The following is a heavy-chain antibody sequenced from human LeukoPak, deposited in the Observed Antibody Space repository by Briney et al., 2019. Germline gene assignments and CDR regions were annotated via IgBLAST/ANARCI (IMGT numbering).Heavy chain of an antibody. J-gene: IGHJ4*02. Sequence: GGSLRLSCAASGFTFSSYDMNWVRQAPGKGLEWVSAISGSGGSTYYADSVKGRFTISRDNSKNTLYLQMNSLRAEDTAVYYCAKDDCSSTSCYLDYFDYWGQGTLVTVSS. V-gene: IGHV3-23*01. CDR1: GFTFSSYD. D-gene: IGHD2-2*01. CDR2: ISGSGGST. CDR3: AKDDCSSTSCYLDYFDY.